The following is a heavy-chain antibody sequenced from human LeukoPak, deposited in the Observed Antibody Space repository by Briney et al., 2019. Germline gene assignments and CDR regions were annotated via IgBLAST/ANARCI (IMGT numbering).Heavy chain of an antibody. Sequence: GGSLRLSCAASGFTFSSYSMNWVRQAPGKGLEWVSSITSSSSYIYYADSVKGRFTISRDNAENSLYLQMNSLRAEDTAVYYCAREWQPGYYCMDVWGKGTTVTVSS. CDR1: GFTFSSYS. CDR3: AREWQPGYYCMDV. V-gene: IGHV3-21*01. J-gene: IGHJ6*03. CDR2: ITSSSSYI. D-gene: IGHD5-12*01.